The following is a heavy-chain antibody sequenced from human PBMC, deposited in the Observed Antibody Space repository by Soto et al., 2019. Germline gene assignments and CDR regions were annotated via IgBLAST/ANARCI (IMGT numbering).Heavy chain of an antibody. CDR2: ILSSSGSI. CDR1: GVTFSSFS. CDR3: PRDSGEQLLRRGFYYYYMDV. J-gene: IGHJ6*03. Sequence: EVQLVESGGGLVKPGGSLRLSCAASGVTFSSFSFNWVRQAPGKGLEWVSFILSSSGSIYYADSVKGRFTISRDNAKNSLYLQMNSLKDEDTAIYYCPRDSGEQLLRRGFYYYYMDVRGKGTTVTVSS. V-gene: IGHV3-21*01. D-gene: IGHD6-6*01.